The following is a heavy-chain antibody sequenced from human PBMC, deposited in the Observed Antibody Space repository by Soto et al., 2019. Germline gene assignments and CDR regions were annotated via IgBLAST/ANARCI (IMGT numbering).Heavy chain of an antibody. CDR1: GGSISSYY. J-gene: IGHJ5*02. V-gene: IGHV4-59*08. CDR3: ARTGYYGSGSHPARSGIKVNWFDP. Sequence: QVQLQESGPGLVKPSETLSLTCTVSGGSISSYYWSWIRQPPGKGLEWIGYIYYSGSTNYNPSLKSRVTLSVDTSKNQFSLKLSSVTAADTAVYYCARTGYYGSGSHPARSGIKVNWFDPWGQGTLVTVSS. D-gene: IGHD3-10*01. CDR2: IYYSGST.